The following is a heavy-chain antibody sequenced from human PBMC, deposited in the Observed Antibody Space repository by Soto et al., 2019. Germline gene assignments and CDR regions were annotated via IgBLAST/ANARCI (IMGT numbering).Heavy chain of an antibody. V-gene: IGHV4-59*01. CDR3: ARARSPGAFDI. CDR2: IYYSGST. J-gene: IGHJ3*02. Sequence: QVQLQESGPGLVKPSETLSLTCTVSGGSISSYYWSWIRQPPGKGLEWIGYIYYSGSTNYNPSLKSRVPISVDTSKNQFSLELSSATASDKAVYYCARARSPGAFDIWGQGTMVTVSS. CDR1: GGSISSYY.